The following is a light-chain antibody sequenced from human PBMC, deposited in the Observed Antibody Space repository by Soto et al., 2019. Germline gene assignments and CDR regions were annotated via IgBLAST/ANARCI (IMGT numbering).Light chain of an antibody. V-gene: IGLV2-11*01. CDR2: DVS. Sequence: QSALTQPRSVSGSPGQSVTISCTGTSSDVGGYNYVSWYQKYPGKAPKLMIYDVSKRPSGVPDRFSGSKSGNTASLTISGLQAEDETDYYCCSYAGSYTLIFGGGTKLTVL. J-gene: IGLJ2*01. CDR1: SSDVGGYNY. CDR3: CSYAGSYTLI.